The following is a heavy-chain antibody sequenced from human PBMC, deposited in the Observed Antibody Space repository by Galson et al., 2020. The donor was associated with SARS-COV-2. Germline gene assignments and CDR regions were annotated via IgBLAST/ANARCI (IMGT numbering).Heavy chain of an antibody. D-gene: IGHD2-8*01. CDR3: ARARQLGYCTNGVCYTHSIYFDY. J-gene: IGHJ4*02. Sequence: SETLSLTCTVSGGSISSSTYYWGWIRQPPGKGLEWIGSIYYSGSTYYNLSLKCRVTISVDTSKNQFSLKLSSVTAADTAVYYCARARQLGYCTNGVCYTHSIYFDYWGQGTLVTVSS. CDR2: IYYSGST. V-gene: IGHV4-39*07. CDR1: GGSISSSTYY.